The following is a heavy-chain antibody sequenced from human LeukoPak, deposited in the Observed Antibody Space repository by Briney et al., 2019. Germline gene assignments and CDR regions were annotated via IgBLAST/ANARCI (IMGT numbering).Heavy chain of an antibody. J-gene: IGHJ4*02. Sequence: PSETPSLTCAVYGGSFSGYYWSWIRQPPGKGLEWIGEINHSGRTHYNPSLKSRVTISVNTSKNQFSLILSSVTAADTAMYFCARLRNVVLFDYWGQGTLVTVSS. V-gene: IGHV4-34*01. CDR3: ARLRNVVLFDY. CDR1: GGSFSGYY. D-gene: IGHD2-15*01. CDR2: INHSGRT.